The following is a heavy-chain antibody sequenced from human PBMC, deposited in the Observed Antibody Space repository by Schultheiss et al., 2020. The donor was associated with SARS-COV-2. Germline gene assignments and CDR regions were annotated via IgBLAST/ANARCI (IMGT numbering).Heavy chain of an antibody. CDR1: GFTFSSYG. Sequence: GESLKISCGASGFTFSSYGMHWVRQAPGKGLEWVAIIWYDGNNKYYADSVKGRFTISRDISKNTVFLQMNSLRTEDTAVYYCARDSRDYGDRSYWGQGTLVTVSS. CDR3: ARDSRDYGDRSY. D-gene: IGHD4-17*01. CDR2: IWYDGNNK. J-gene: IGHJ4*02. V-gene: IGHV3-33*08.